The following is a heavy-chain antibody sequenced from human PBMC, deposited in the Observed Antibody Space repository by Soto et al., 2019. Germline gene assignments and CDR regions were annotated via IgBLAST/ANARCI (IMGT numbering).Heavy chain of an antibody. CDR2: IYYSGST. V-gene: IGHV4-59*01. D-gene: IGHD2-15*01. CDR1: GGSISSYY. J-gene: IGHJ4*02. Sequence: SETLSLTCTVSGGSISSYYWSWIRQPPGKGLELIWYIYYSGSTNYNPSLKSRVTISVDTSKNQFSFKLSSVTAADTAVYYCARVDSCSGGSCYHEYPFRLDYWGQGTLVTVPQ. CDR3: ARVDSCSGGSCYHEYPFRLDY.